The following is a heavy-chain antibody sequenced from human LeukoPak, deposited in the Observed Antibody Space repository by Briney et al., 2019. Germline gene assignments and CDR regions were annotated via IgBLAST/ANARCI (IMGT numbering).Heavy chain of an antibody. CDR3: ARGPHGRIYDILTGFDY. J-gene: IGHJ4*02. CDR2: IKPNSGGT. V-gene: IGHV1-2*02. CDR1: VYTFTGHS. Sequence: ASVKVSCKASVYTFTGHSMYWVRRAPGQGLEWMGWIKPNSGGTNYAQKFQGRVTMTRDTSISTAYMELSRLRSDDTAVYYCARGPHGRIYDILTGFDYWGQGTLVTVSS. D-gene: IGHD3-9*01.